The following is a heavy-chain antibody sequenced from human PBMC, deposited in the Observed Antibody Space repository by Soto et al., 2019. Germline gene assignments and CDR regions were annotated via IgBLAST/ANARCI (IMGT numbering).Heavy chain of an antibody. CDR2: ISGSGGST. CDR1: GFTFSSFA. Sequence: EVHLLESGGGLVQPGGSLRLSCAASGFTFSSFAMSWVRQSPGKGLEWVSAISGSGGSTYYADSVKGRFTISRDNSKNTLYLQMNSLRAEDTAVYYCAKSHPGGAMARGASPVDWGQGTLVTVSS. V-gene: IGHV3-23*01. CDR3: AKSHPGGAMARGASPVD. D-gene: IGHD3-10*01. J-gene: IGHJ4*02.